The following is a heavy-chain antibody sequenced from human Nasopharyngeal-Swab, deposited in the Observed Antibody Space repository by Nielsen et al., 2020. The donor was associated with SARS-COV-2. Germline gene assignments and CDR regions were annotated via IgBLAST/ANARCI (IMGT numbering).Heavy chain of an antibody. V-gene: IGHV4-34*01. J-gene: IGHJ5*02. CDR3: ASGHGSGWWEYWFDP. CDR1: GGSFSGYY. D-gene: IGHD6-19*01. Sequence: GSLRLSCAVYGGSFSGYYWSWIRQPPGKGLEWIGEINHSGSTNYNPSLKSRVTISVDTSKNHFSLKLSSVTAADTAVYYCASGHGSGWWEYWFDPWGQGTLVTLSS. CDR2: INHSGST.